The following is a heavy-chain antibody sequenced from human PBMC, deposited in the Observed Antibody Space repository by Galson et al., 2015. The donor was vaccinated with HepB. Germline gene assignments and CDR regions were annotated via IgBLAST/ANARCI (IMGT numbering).Heavy chain of an antibody. CDR1: GGSFNTYA. J-gene: IGHJ3*02. CDR2: IIPMFDTA. CDR3: ARDRADYYDSSGYSGAFDI. Sequence: SVKVSCKASGGSFNTYAISWLRQAPGQGLEWMGGIIPMFDTAIYAQKFQGRVTITADKSTNTAYMDLSSLRPEDTAVYYCARDRADYYDSSGYSGAFDIWGHGTMVTVSS. D-gene: IGHD3-22*01. V-gene: IGHV1-69*06.